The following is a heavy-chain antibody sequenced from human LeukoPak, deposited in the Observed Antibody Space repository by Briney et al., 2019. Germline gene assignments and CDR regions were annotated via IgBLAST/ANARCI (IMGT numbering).Heavy chain of an antibody. Sequence: ASVKVSCKASGYTFTGYYMHWVRQAPGQGLEWMGWINPNSGGTNYAQKFQGRVTMTRDTSISTAYMELSRLRSDDTAVYYCARDKHSNYEFNWFDPWGQGTLVTVSS. CDR3: ARDKHSNYEFNWFDP. CDR1: GYTFTGYY. CDR2: INPNSGGT. J-gene: IGHJ5*02. V-gene: IGHV1-2*02. D-gene: IGHD4-11*01.